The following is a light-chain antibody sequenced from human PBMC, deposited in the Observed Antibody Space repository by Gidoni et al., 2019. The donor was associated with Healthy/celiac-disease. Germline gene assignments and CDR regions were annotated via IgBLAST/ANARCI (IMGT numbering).Light chain of an antibody. CDR1: TGAVPSGYY. J-gene: IGLJ2*01. CDR2: STS. V-gene: IGLV7-43*01. CDR3: LLYYGGGRRV. Sequence: QTVVTQEPSLTVSLGGTATLTCASSTGAVPSGYYPNWFHQKPGQAPRARIYSTSNKHSWTPSRFSGSLLGGKAALTLSGVQPEDEAEYYCLLYYGGGRRVFGGGTKLTVL.